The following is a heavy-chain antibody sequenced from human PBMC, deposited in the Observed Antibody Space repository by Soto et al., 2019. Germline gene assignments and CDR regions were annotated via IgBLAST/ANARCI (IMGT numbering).Heavy chain of an antibody. CDR3: AREGSGYPTDY. CDR1: GFTFSSYA. V-gene: IGHV3-30-3*01. D-gene: IGHD3-22*01. Sequence: GGSLRLSCAASGFTFSSYAMHWVRQAPGKGLEWVAVISYDGSNKYYADSVKGRFTISRDNSKNTLYLQMNSLRAEDTAVYYCAREGSGYPTDYWGQGTLVTVSS. J-gene: IGHJ4*02. CDR2: ISYDGSNK.